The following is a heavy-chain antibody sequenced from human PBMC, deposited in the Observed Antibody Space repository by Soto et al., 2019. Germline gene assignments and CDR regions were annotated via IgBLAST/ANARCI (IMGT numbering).Heavy chain of an antibody. V-gene: IGHV4-30-2*01. CDR1: GGSISRGGYS. Sequence: QLQLQESGSGLVKPSQTLSLTCAVSGGSISRGGYSWSWIRQPPGKGLEWIGYIYYSGSTSYNPFLKTRFTISGDRSKNQFSPKLSSVTAADMAVYYCARVHDYWGQGTLVTVSS. CDR3: ARVHDY. J-gene: IGHJ4*02. CDR2: IYYSGST.